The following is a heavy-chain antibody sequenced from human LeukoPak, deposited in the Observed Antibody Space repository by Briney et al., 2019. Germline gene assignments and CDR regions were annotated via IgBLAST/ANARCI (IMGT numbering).Heavy chain of an antibody. Sequence: GGSLRLSCAASGFTFSSYWMSWVRQAPGKGLEWVANINQHGGESYYVDSVKGRFIISRDNAKNSMYLQMSSLRGDDMAVYYCARGGLFRYGGTSGDYWGQGTLVTVSS. CDR3: ARGGLFRYGGTSGDY. J-gene: IGHJ4*02. CDR1: GFTFSSYW. V-gene: IGHV3-7*01. CDR2: INQHGGES. D-gene: IGHD4/OR15-4a*01.